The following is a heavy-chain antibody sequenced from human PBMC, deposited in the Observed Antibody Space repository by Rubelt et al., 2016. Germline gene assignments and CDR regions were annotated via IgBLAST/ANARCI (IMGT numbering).Heavy chain of an antibody. V-gene: IGHV3-21*01. Sequence: EVQLVESGGGLVQPGGSLRLSCAASGFTFSSSWMSWVRQAPGKGLEWVSCISSSSSYMYYADSVKGRFPVSRDNAKNSLYLQMNSLRVEETAVYYCARAGDGYNMVFDDWGQGTLVTVSS. CDR3: ARAGDGYNMVFDD. CDR1: GFTFSSSW. D-gene: IGHD5-24*01. CDR2: ISSSSSYM. J-gene: IGHJ4*02.